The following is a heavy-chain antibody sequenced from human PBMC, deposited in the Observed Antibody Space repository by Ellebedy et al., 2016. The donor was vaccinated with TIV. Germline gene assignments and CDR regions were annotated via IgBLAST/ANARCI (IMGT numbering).Heavy chain of an antibody. CDR2: INPSGGST. CDR3: ASRDCGGDCYHRDAFDI. D-gene: IGHD2-21*02. J-gene: IGHJ3*02. V-gene: IGHV1-46*01. CDR1: GYTFTNYY. Sequence: ASVKVSXXASGYTFTNYYMHWVRQAPGQGLEWMGMINPSGGSTSYAQKFQGRVTMTRDTSTSTVYMELSSLRSEDTAVYYCASRDCGGDCYHRDAFDIWGQGTMVTVSS.